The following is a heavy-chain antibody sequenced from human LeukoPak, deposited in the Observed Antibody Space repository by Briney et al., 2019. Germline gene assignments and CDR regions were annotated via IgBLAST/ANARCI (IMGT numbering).Heavy chain of an antibody. CDR1: GGSFSGYY. CDR2: IYTSGST. V-gene: IGHV4-59*10. J-gene: IGHJ4*02. D-gene: IGHD1-26*01. Sequence: SETLSLTCAVYGGSFSGYYWSWIRQPAGKGLEWIGRIYTSGSTNYNPSLRSRVTISVDTSKNQFSLKLSSVTAADTAVYYCARVGEGTNFDYWGQGTLVTVSS. CDR3: ARVGEGTNFDY.